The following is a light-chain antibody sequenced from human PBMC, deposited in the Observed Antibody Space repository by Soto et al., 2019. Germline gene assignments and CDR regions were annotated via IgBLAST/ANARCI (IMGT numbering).Light chain of an antibody. V-gene: IGLV2-8*01. CDR3: TSYVGSNIWV. CDR1: SSDVGAYKY. Sequence: QSALTQPPSASGSPGQSVTISCTGTSSDVGAYKYVSWYQQYPGKVPKLMIYEVSKRPSGVPDRFSGSKSGNTASLTVSGLQAEDEADYYCTSYVGSNIWVFGGGTKLTFL. CDR2: EVS. J-gene: IGLJ3*02.